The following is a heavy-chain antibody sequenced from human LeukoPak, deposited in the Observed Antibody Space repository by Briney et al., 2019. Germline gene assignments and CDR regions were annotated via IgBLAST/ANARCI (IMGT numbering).Heavy chain of an antibody. CDR2: IYYSGST. Sequence: PSETLSLTCTVSGGSISSGGYYWSWIRQHPGKGLEWIGYIYYSGSTYYNPSLKSRVTISVDTSKNQFSLKLSSVTAADTAVYYCASTPLDADTAMAIDYWGQGTLVTVSS. V-gene: IGHV4-31*03. J-gene: IGHJ4*02. CDR3: ASTPLDADTAMAIDY. CDR1: GGSISSGGYY. D-gene: IGHD5-18*01.